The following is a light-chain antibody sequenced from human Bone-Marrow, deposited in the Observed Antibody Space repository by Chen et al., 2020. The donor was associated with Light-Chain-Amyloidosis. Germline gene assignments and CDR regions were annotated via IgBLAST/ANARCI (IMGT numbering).Light chain of an antibody. CDR1: DLPTKY. CDR2: RDL. CDR3: QSADSSGTYEVI. J-gene: IGLJ2*01. V-gene: IGLV3-25*03. Sequence: SYELTQPPSVSVSPGQTARITCSGDDLPTKYAYWYQQKPGQAPVLVIHRDLEGPSGISERFSGSSSGTTATLTISGVQAEDEADYHCQSADSSGTYEVIFGGGTKLTVL.